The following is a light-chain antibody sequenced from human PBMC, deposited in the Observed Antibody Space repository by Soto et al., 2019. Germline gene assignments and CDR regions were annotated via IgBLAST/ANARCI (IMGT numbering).Light chain of an antibody. CDR3: QRYGSPPRT. CDR2: DAS. J-gene: IGKJ1*01. V-gene: IGKV3-20*01. CDR1: QTVSSNS. Sequence: EIVLTQSPGTLSLSPGERATLSCRASQTVSSNSLAWYLQKPGQAPRLLIYDASRRATGIPDRFSGSGSGTDFTLTISSLEPEDFAVYYCQRYGSPPRTFGQGTKVDIK.